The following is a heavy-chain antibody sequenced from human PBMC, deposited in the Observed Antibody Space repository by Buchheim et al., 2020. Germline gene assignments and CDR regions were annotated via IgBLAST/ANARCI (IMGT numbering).Heavy chain of an antibody. Sequence: QVQLQQWGAGLLKPSETLSLTCAVYGGSFSGYYWSWIRQPPGKGLEWIGEINHSGSTNYNPSLKSRVTISIDTSKNQFSLKLSSVTAADTAVYYCARGGIVVVVAATLGFGRYYYYGMDVWGQGTT. CDR1: GGSFSGYY. CDR2: INHSGST. V-gene: IGHV4-34*01. D-gene: IGHD2-15*01. J-gene: IGHJ6*02. CDR3: ARGGIVVVVAATLGFGRYYYYGMDV.